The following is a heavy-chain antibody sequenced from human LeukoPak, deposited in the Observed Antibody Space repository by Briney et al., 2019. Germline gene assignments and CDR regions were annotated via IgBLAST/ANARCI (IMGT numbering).Heavy chain of an antibody. D-gene: IGHD6-19*01. CDR1: RFTFSSYS. Sequence: GGSLRLSCVPSRFTFSSYSMNWVRQAPGKRLEWGSYIIGGSGYIYYADSVKGRVTISRDNAKSSLYLQMKTLRAEDTAVYYCARVIAVAEGYWGQGTLVTVSS. J-gene: IGHJ4*02. CDR3: ARVIAVAEGY. V-gene: IGHV3-21*04. CDR2: IIGGSGYI.